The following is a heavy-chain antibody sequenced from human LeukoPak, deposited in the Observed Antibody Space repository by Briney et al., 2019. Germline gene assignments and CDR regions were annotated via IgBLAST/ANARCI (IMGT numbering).Heavy chain of an antibody. V-gene: IGHV4-59*01. CDR3: ARDGGSIAARPFDY. Sequence: PSETLSLTCTVSGGSISSYYWSWIRQPPGKGLEWIGYIYYSGSTNYNPSLKSRVTISVDTSKNQFSLKLSSVTAADTAVYYCARDGGSIAARPFDYWGQGTLVTVSS. CDR1: GGSISSYY. J-gene: IGHJ4*02. D-gene: IGHD6-6*01. CDR2: IYYSGST.